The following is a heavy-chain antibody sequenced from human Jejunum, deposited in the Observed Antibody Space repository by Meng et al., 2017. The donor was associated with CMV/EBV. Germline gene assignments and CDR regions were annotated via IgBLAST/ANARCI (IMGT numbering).Heavy chain of an antibody. Sequence: TGFTFNSYSIPWVRQAPGKGLEWLSYISGSSTYIYHADSVKGRFTISRDNAKNSVYLQMNGLRAEDAAVYYCARAIDYGDPNWFDTWGQGTLVTVSS. CDR2: ISGSSTYI. CDR3: ARAIDYGDPNWFDT. J-gene: IGHJ5*02. V-gene: IGHV3-21*01. CDR1: GFTFNSYS. D-gene: IGHD4-17*01.